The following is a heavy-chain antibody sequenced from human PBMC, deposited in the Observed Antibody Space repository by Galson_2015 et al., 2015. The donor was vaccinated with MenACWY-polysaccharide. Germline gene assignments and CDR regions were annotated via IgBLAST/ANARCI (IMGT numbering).Heavy chain of an antibody. CDR2: ISYDGSNK. D-gene: IGHD3-3*01. J-gene: IGHJ4*02. CDR1: GFTFSSYA. Sequence: SLRLSCAASGFTFSSYAMHWVRQAPGKGLEWVAVISYDGSNKYYADSVKGRFTISRDNSKNTLYLQMNSLRAEDTAVYYCARGGYDFWSGQRIGGNYFDYWGQGTLVTVSS. V-gene: IGHV3-30-3*01. CDR3: ARGGYDFWSGQRIGGNYFDY.